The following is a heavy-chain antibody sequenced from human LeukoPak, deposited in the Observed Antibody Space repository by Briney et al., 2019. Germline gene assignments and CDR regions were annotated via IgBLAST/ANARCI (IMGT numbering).Heavy chain of an antibody. D-gene: IGHD6-13*01. Sequence: GGSLRLSCAASEFTFSGSAMHWVRQAPGKGLEWVGRIRSKANSNATGYAASVKGRFTISRDDSKNTAYLQMNSLKTEDTAVYYCTRQQLDQYYYFYYMDVWGKGTTVTVSS. V-gene: IGHV3-73*01. CDR1: EFTFSGSA. CDR3: TRQQLDQYYYFYYMDV. CDR2: IRSKANSNAT. J-gene: IGHJ6*03.